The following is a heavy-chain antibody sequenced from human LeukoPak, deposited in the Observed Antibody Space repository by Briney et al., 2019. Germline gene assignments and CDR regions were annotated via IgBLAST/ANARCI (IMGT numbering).Heavy chain of an antibody. V-gene: IGHV3-74*01. J-gene: IGHJ4*02. CDR1: GFTFSTYW. Sequence: GGSLRLSCVASGFTFSTYWMHWVRQAPGKGLEWVSRLDRDGTTTSYADSVYGRFTISRDNAKSTLYLQMRSLRAEDTAVYYCAREGYGGNHFDYWGQGTLVTVSS. D-gene: IGHD4-23*01. CDR3: AREGYGGNHFDY. CDR2: LDRDGTTT.